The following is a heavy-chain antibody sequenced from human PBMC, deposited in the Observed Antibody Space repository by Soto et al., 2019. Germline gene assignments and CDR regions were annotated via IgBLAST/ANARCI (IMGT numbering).Heavy chain of an antibody. J-gene: IGHJ4*02. CDR1: GFTFSNYA. V-gene: IGHV3-23*01. Sequence: EVQLLESGGGLVQPGGSLRLSCAVSGFTFSNYAMSWVRQAPGKGLEWVSTISGSGSSTFYADSVKGRFTISRDNSRSTLYLQMNSLRPEDTAVYYCAQDSRQQLVAYYFDYWGQGTLVTVSS. D-gene: IGHD6-13*01. CDR2: ISGSGSST. CDR3: AQDSRQQLVAYYFDY.